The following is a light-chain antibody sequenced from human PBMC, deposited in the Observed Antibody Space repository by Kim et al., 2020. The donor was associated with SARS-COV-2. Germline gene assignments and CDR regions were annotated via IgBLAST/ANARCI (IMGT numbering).Light chain of an antibody. V-gene: IGLV2-23*02. CDR2: EVS. CDR1: SSDVGSYNL. Sequence: QSALTQPASVSGSPGQSVTISCTGTSSDVGSYNLVSWYQQHPGIAPKLMIYEVSKRPSGVSNRFSGSKSGNMASLTISGLQAEDEADYYCCSYAGSSTPHVVFGGGTQLTVL. CDR3: CSYAGSSTPHVV. J-gene: IGLJ2*01.